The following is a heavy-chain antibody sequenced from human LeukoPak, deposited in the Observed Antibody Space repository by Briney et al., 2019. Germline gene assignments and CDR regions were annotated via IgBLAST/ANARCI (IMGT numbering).Heavy chain of an antibody. CDR1: GGSISSYY. CDR2: IYYSGST. D-gene: IGHD3-22*01. CDR3: AREAPNYYDSSGYYYTFDY. J-gene: IGHJ4*02. V-gene: IGHV4-59*12. Sequence: SETLSLTCTVSGGSISSYYWSWIRQPPGKGLEWIGYIYYSGSTNYNPSLKSRVTILVDTSKNQFSLKLSSVTAADTAVYYCAREAPNYYDSSGYYYTFDYWGQGTLVTVSS.